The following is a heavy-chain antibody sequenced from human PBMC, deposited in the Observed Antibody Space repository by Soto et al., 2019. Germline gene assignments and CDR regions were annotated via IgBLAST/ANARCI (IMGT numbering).Heavy chain of an antibody. V-gene: IGHV1-69*01. CDR3: ARRAVTTGNYGMDV. Sequence: ASVKVSCKASGGTFSSYAISWVRQAPGQGLEWMGGIIPIFGTANYAQKFQGRVTITADESTSTAYMELSSLRSEDTAVSYCARRAVTTGNYGMDVWGQGTTVTVSS. J-gene: IGHJ6*02. CDR1: GGTFSSYA. CDR2: IIPIFGTA. D-gene: IGHD1-1*01.